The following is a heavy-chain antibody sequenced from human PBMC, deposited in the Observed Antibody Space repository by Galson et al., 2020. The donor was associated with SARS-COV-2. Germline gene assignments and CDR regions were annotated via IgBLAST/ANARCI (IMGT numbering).Heavy chain of an antibody. CDR2: ISYDGSSK. V-gene: IGHV3-30*04. CDR3: ARDVLGAFYI. CDR1: GFTFSPYA. J-gene: IGHJ3*02. Sequence: GESLKISCAASGFTFSPYAMHWVRQAPGKGLEWVAVISYDGSSKYYAGSVKGRFTVSRDNSKNTLYLQMNSLRTDDTAVYYCARDVLGAFYIWGEGTMVTVSS.